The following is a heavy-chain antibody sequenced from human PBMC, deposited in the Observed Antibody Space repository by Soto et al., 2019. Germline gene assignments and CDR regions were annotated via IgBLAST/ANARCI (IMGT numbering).Heavy chain of an antibody. CDR1: GGTFSTSA. V-gene: IGHV1-69*01. CDR3: TNSPISVAGSLNYFGS. J-gene: IGHJ4*02. D-gene: IGHD6-19*01. CDR2: IIPIFATS. Sequence: QVQLVQSGAEVRKPGSSMKVSCTTSGGTFSTSAITWLRQAPGQGLEWVGGIIPIFATSSYSQKFQGRVTITADESTITVYMELRSLRSGDTAVYYCTNSPISVAGSLNYFGSWGQGTLVTVSS.